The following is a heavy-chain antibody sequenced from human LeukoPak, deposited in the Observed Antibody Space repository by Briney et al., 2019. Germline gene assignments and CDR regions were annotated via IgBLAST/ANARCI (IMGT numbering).Heavy chain of an antibody. D-gene: IGHD2-8*01. CDR2: ISYDGSNK. CDR1: GFTFSSYA. CDR3: ARVSRYCTNGVCYGPRDYYYYGMDV. J-gene: IGHJ6*02. Sequence: GGSLRFSCAASGFTFSSYAMHWVRQAPGKGLEWVAVISYDGSNKYYADSVKGRFTIARDNSKNTLYLQMNSLRAEDTAVYYCARVSRYCTNGVCYGPRDYYYYGMDVWGQGTTVTVSS. V-gene: IGHV3-30-3*01.